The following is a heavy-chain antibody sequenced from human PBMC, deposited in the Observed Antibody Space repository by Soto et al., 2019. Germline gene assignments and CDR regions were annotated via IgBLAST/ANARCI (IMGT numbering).Heavy chain of an antibody. CDR1: GGSISSGGYY. CDR3: ARLRGVVADTYYGMDV. Sequence: QVQLQESGPGLVKPSQTLSLTCTVSGGSISSGGYYWSWIRQHPGKGLEWIGYIYYSGSTYYNPSCKRRVTISVDTSKNQFSLKLSSVTAADTAVYYCARLRGVVADTYYGMDVWGQGTTVTVSS. CDR2: IYYSGST. V-gene: IGHV4-31*03. J-gene: IGHJ6*02. D-gene: IGHD2-15*01.